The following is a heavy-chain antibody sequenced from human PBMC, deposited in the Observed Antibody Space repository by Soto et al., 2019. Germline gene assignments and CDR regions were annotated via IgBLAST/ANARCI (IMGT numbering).Heavy chain of an antibody. D-gene: IGHD3-10*01. V-gene: IGHV1-2*04. CDR1: GYTFTGYY. CDR3: AREGGGSGSYYKRIYYYYGMDV. J-gene: IGHJ6*02. Sequence: ASVKVSCKASGYTFTGYYMHWVRQAPGQGLEWMGWINPNSGGTNYAQKFQGWVTMTRDTSISTAYMELSRLRSDDTAVYYCAREGGGSGSYYKRIYYYYGMDVWGQGTTVTVSS. CDR2: INPNSGGT.